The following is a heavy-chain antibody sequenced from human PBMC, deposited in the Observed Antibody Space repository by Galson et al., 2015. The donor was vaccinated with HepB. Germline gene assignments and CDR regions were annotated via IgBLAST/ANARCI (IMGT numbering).Heavy chain of an antibody. CDR2: ISWNSGSI. J-gene: IGHJ4*02. CDR1: GFTFDDYA. D-gene: IGHD5-12*01. V-gene: IGHV3-9*01. CDR3: AKVLVATIGPFDY. Sequence: SLRLSCAASGFTFDDYAMHWVRQAPGKGLEWVSGISWNSGSIGYADSVKGRFTISRDNAKNSLYLQMNSLKAEDTALYYCAKVLVATIGPFDYWGQGTLVTVSS.